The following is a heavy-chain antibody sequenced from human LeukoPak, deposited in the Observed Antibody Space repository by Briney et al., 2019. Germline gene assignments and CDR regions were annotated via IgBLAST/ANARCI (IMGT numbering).Heavy chain of an antibody. J-gene: IGHJ5*02. CDR2: IYSGGRT. Sequence: GGPLRLSCAASRFTVSSNYMSWVRQAPGKGLEWVSVIYSGGRTYYADSVKGRFTISRDNAKNTLYLQMNSLRAEDTAVYYCAREYSTGFDPWGQGTLVTVSS. V-gene: IGHV3-53*01. D-gene: IGHD2-15*01. CDR1: RFTVSSNY. CDR3: AREYSTGFDP.